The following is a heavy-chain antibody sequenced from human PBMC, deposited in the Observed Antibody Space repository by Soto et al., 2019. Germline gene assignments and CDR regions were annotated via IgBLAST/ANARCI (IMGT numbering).Heavy chain of an antibody. V-gene: IGHV3-30-3*01. J-gene: IGHJ4*02. CDR2: ISYDGSNK. CDR1: GFTFSSYA. Sequence: QVQLAESGGGVVQPGRSLRLSCAASGFTFSSYAMHWVRQAPGKGLEWVAVISYDGSNKYYADSVKGRFTISRDNSKNTLYLQMNSLRAEDTAVYYCARGDTYYFDYWGQGTLVTVSS. D-gene: IGHD3-16*01. CDR3: ARGDTYYFDY.